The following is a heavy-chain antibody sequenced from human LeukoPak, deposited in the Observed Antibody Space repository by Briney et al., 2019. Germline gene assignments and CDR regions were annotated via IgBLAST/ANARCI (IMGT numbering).Heavy chain of an antibody. Sequence: TGGSLRLSCAASGFTVSSNYMSWVRQAPGKGLEWVSVIYSSGSTYYADSVKGRFTISRDNSKNTLYLQMNSLRVEDTAVYYCARPSSNYPSYYFDYWGQGTLVTVSS. D-gene: IGHD4-11*01. CDR2: IYSSGST. V-gene: IGHV3-66*02. CDR3: ARPSSNYPSYYFDY. CDR1: GFTVSSNY. J-gene: IGHJ4*02.